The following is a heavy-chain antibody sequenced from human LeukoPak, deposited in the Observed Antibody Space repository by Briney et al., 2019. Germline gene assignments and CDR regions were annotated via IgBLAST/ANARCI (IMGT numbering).Heavy chain of an antibody. V-gene: IGHV1-18*01. D-gene: IGHD3-22*01. CDR2: ISDYSGNT. CDR1: GYSLSSNG. J-gene: IGHJ4*02. CDR3: ARKDYYYDSSGYYSPFDY. Sequence: ASVKVSCKASGYSLSSNGISWARQAPGQGLEWMGWISDYSGNTKYAQKLQGRVTMTTDTSTSTAYMELRSLRSDDTAVYYCARKDYYYDSSGYYSPFDYWGQGTLVTVSS.